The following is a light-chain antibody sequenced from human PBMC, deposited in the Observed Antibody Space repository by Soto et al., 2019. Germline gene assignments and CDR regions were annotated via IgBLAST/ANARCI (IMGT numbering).Light chain of an antibody. CDR1: QDITND. CDR2: EAS. Sequence: DIQMTQSPSSLSASVGDRVTITCQASQDITNDLNWYQQKPGKAPKVLIYEASNLETGVPSRFSGSGSGTDFTFTISSLQPEDIATYFCQQYDNVPLTFCGGTKVEIK. J-gene: IGKJ4*01. V-gene: IGKV1-33*01. CDR3: QQYDNVPLT.